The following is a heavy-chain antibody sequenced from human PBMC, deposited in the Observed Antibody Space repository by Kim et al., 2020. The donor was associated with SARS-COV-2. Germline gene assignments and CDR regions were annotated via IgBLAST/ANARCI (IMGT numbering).Heavy chain of an antibody. Sequence: SETLSLTCTVSGGSISSGGYYWSWIRQHPGKGLEWIGYIYYSGSTYYNPSLKSRVTISVDTSKNQFSLKLSSVTAADTAVYYCARGYYYDSSGYPYWGQGTLVTVSS. CDR1: GGSISSGGYY. D-gene: IGHD3-22*01. CDR2: IYYSGST. V-gene: IGHV4-31*03. CDR3: ARGYYYDSSGYPY. J-gene: IGHJ4*02.